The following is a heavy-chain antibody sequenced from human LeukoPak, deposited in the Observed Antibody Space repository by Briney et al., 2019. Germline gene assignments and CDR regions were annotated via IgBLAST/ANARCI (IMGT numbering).Heavy chain of an antibody. CDR3: ARRYDTSGRGLDY. CDR1: GYTFIRYS. D-gene: IGHD3-22*01. Sequence: GASVKVSCKASGYTFIRYSVNWVRQAPGQGLEWMGWINTNTGHPTYAQAFTGRFVFSLDTSVNTAYLQIAGLQAEDTAMFYCARRYDTSGRGLDYWGQGTLVTVSS. V-gene: IGHV7-4-1*01. CDR2: INTNTGHP. J-gene: IGHJ4*02.